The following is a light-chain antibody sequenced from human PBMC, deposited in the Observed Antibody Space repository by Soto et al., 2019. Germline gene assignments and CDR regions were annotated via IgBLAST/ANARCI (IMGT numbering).Light chain of an antibody. CDR3: QQYNNWPPIT. Sequence: ETVMTQSPATLSVFPGETVTLSCRASQSVSSKLAWYQQKPGQGPRLLIHGASTRATGIPVRFSGSGSGTELTLTISSLQSEDCAVYYCQQYNNWPPITFGQGTRLEIK. V-gene: IGKV3D-15*01. CDR2: GAS. CDR1: QSVSSK. J-gene: IGKJ5*01.